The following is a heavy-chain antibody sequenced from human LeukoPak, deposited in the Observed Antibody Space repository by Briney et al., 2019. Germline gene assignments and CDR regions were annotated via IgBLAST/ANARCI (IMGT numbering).Heavy chain of an antibody. D-gene: IGHD3-3*01. V-gene: IGHV3-53*01. CDR2: IYSGGST. CDR3: DFWSGYRRGSSGMDV. J-gene: IGHJ6*02. CDR1: GFTVSSNY. Sequence: GSLRLSCAASGFTVSSNYMSWVRQAPGKGLEWVSVIYSGGSTYYADSVKGRFTISRDNSKNTLYLQMNSLRAEDTAVYYCDFWSGYRRGSSGMDVWGQGTTVTVSS.